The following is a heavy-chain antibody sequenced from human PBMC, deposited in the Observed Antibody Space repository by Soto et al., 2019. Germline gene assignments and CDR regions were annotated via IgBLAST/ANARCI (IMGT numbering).Heavy chain of an antibody. CDR3: AREKVILTGYRNYYYGMDV. Sequence: ASVKVSCKASGYTFTGYYMHWVRQAPGQGLEWMGWINPNSGGTNYAQKFQGWVTMTRDTSISTAYMELSRLRSDDTAVYYCAREKVILTGYRNYYYGMDVWGQGTTVTVSS. CDR1: GYTFTGYY. J-gene: IGHJ6*02. D-gene: IGHD3-9*01. V-gene: IGHV1-2*04. CDR2: INPNSGGT.